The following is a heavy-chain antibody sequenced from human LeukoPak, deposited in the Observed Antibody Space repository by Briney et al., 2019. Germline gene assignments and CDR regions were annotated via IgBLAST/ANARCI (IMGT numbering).Heavy chain of an antibody. V-gene: IGHV1-3*01. Sequence: ASVKVSCKASGYTFTSYAMHWVRQAPGQRLEWMGWINAGNGNTKYSQKFQGRVTITRDTSASTAYMELSSLRSEDTAVYYCARGSHMVRERFDPWGQGTLVTVSS. CDR1: GYTFTSYA. J-gene: IGHJ5*02. D-gene: IGHD3-10*01. CDR3: ARGSHMVRERFDP. CDR2: INAGNGNT.